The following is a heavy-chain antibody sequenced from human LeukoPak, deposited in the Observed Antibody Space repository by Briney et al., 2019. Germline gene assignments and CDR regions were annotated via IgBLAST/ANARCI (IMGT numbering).Heavy chain of an antibody. Sequence: PSETLSLTCAVYGGSFSGCYWSWIRQSPGKGLEWIGEIDHGGRNNYSPSLKSRLTISVDRSKNQFSLKLSSVTAADTAVYYCARATGVKVPPAYWGQGTLVTVSS. D-gene: IGHD3-10*01. CDR3: ARATGVKVPPAY. V-gene: IGHV4-34*01. CDR1: GGSFSGCY. CDR2: IDHGGRN. J-gene: IGHJ4*02.